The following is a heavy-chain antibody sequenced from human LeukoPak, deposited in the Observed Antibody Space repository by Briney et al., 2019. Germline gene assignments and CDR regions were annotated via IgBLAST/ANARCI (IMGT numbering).Heavy chain of an antibody. CDR1: GVTLSNYW. CDR3: ARHGDWSFDY. Sequence: GGSLRLSCAPSGVTLSNYWMTWVRQAPGKGLEWVANIYEDGSDTQHAHSERGRFSISRDNAKNTLYLQINSLRAGDSAVYSCARHGDWSFDYWGQGTLVTVSS. J-gene: IGHJ4*02. D-gene: IGHD2-21*01. CDR2: IYEDGSDT. V-gene: IGHV3-7*01.